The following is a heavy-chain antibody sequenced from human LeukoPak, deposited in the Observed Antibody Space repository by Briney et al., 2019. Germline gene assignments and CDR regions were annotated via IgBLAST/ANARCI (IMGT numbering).Heavy chain of an antibody. CDR1: GGSISSYY. CDR3: ARQTSGSSWYYNYYYYYYMDV. J-gene: IGHJ6*03. CDR2: IYYSGST. D-gene: IGHD6-13*01. Sequence: SETLSLTCTVSGGSISSYYWSWIRQPPGKGLEWIGYIYYSGSTNYNPSLKSRVTISVDTSKNQFSLKLSSVTAADTAVYYCARQTSGSSWYYNYYYYYYMDVWGKGTTVTISS. V-gene: IGHV4-59*08.